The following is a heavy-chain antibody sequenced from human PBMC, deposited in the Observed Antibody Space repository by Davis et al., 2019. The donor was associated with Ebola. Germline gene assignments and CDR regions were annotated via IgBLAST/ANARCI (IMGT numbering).Heavy chain of an antibody. CDR3: ARHGVEYYYYYGMDV. V-gene: IGHV4-39*01. CDR2: IYYSGST. D-gene: IGHD5-24*01. J-gene: IGHJ6*02. CDR1: GGSISSSSYY. Sequence: PSETLSLTCTVSGGSISSSSYYWGWIRQPPGKGLEWIGSIYYSGSTYYNPSLKSRVTISVDTSKNQFSLKLSSVTAADTAVYYCARHGVEYYYYYGMDVWGQGTTVTVSS.